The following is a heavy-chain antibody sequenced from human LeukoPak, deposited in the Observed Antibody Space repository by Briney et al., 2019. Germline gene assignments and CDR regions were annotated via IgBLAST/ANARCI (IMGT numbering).Heavy chain of an antibody. CDR1: GGSFSGYY. V-gene: IGHV4-34*01. Sequence: SETLSLTCAAYGGSFSGYYWSWIRQPPGKGLEWIGSIYYSGSTYYNPSLKSRVTISVDTSKNQFSLKLSSVTAADTAVYYCAREGLAAAIDYWGQGTLVTVSS. CDR3: AREGLAAAIDY. J-gene: IGHJ4*02. CDR2: IYYSGST. D-gene: IGHD6-13*01.